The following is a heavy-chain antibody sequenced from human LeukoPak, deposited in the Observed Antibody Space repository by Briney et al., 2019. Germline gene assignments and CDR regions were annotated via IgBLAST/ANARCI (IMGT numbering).Heavy chain of an antibody. CDR2: IYYSGST. J-gene: IGHJ6*02. Sequence: SETLSLTCTVSGGSISSYYWSWIRQPPGKGLEWIGYIYYSGSTNYNPSLKSRVTISVDTSKNQFPLKLSSVTAADTAVYYCASDQRYSYGNYYYYGMDVWGQGTTVTVSS. CDR3: ASDQRYSYGNYYYYGMDV. V-gene: IGHV4-59*01. D-gene: IGHD5-18*01. CDR1: GGSISSYY.